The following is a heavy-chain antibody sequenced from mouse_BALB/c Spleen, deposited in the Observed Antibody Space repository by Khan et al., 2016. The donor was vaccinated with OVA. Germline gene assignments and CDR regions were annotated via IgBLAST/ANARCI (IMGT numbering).Heavy chain of an antibody. Sequence: LVESGGGLVQPGGSRKLSCAASGFTFSRFGMHWVRQAPEKGLEWVAYISSGSSTIYYADTVKGRFTISRDNPKNTLFLQMTSLRSEDTAMYYCARDSNVDYWGQGTTLTVSS. V-gene: IGHV5-17*02. CDR2: ISSGSSTI. J-gene: IGHJ2*01. CDR1: GFTFSRFG. D-gene: IGHD4-1*01. CDR3: ARDSNVDY.